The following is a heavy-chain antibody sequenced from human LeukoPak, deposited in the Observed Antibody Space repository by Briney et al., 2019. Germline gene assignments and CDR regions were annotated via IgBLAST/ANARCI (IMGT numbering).Heavy chain of an antibody. J-gene: IGHJ6*02. CDR2: INHSGST. CDR3: ARVEGGDYGDYPPYYYGMDV. D-gene: IGHD4-17*01. V-gene: IGHV4-34*01. CDR1: GGSFSGYY. Sequence: ASETLSLTCAVYGGSFSGYYWSWIRQPPGKGLEWIGEINHSGSTNYNPSLKSRVTISVDTSKNQFSLKLSSVTAADTAVYYCARVEGGDYGDYPPYYYGMDVWGQGTTVTVSS.